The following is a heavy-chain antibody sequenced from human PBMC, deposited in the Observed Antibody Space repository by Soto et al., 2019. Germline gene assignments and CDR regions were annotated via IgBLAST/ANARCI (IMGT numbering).Heavy chain of an antibody. CDR2: IDPSDSYT. V-gene: IGHV5-10-1*01. D-gene: IGHD6-19*01. CDR3: ASRSGYSSGWYSEIDYYYGMDV. Sequence: PGESLKISCKGSGYSFTSYWISCVRQMPGKGLEWMGRIDPSDSYTNYSPSFQGHVTISADTSISTAYMELSSLRSEDTAVYYCASRSGYSSGWYSEIDYYYGMDVWGQGTTVTASS. CDR1: GYSFTSYW. J-gene: IGHJ6*02.